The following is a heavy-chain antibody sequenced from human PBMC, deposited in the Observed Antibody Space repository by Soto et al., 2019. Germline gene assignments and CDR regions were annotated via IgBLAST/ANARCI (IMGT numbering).Heavy chain of an antibody. D-gene: IGHD6-19*01. Sequence: TLSLTCAISGDSVSSNSAAWHWIRQSPSRGLEWLGRTYYRSKWYNGYSVSVKSRITINPDTSKNQFSLQLNSVSPEDTAVYYCTGQSVAGAIDYWGQGTPVTVSS. CDR2: TYYRSKWYN. J-gene: IGHJ4*02. CDR1: GDSVSSNSAA. CDR3: TGQSVAGAIDY. V-gene: IGHV6-1*01.